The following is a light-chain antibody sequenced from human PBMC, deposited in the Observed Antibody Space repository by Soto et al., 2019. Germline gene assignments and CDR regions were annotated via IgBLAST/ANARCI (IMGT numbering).Light chain of an antibody. CDR3: CTYAGHVPK. CDR2: EVD. J-gene: IGLJ2*01. V-gene: IGLV2-23*02. CDR1: TSDVAYYDL. Sequence: QSALTQPASVSGSPGQSITISCAGTTSDVAYYDLVSWYQQHPGRAPKLLIYEVDKRPSGISARFSGSKSGATASLTISGLLPEDEAVYFCCTYAGHVPKFGGGTK.